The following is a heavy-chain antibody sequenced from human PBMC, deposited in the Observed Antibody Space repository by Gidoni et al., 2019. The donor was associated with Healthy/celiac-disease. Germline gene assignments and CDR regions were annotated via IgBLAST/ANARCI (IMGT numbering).Heavy chain of an antibody. CDR3: ARSEAYCGGDCYSGRYYGMDV. CDR1: GGTFSSYA. CDR2: IIPIFGTS. J-gene: IGHJ6*02. V-gene: IGHV1-69*01. D-gene: IGHD2-21*02. Sequence: QLVQSGAEVKKPGSSVKVSCKASGGTFSSYAISWVRQAPGQGFEWMGGIIPIFGTSNYAQKFQGRVTITADESTSTAYMELSSLRSEDTAVYYCARSEAYCGGDCYSGRYYGMDVWGQGTTVTVSS.